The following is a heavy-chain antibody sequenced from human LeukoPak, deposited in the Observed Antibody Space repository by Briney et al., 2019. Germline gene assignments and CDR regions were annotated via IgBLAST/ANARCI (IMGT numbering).Heavy chain of an antibody. D-gene: IGHD3-22*01. J-gene: IGHJ4*02. V-gene: IGHV3-74*01. CDR3: AKGEYYYDSSGFPY. Sequence: GGSLRLSCAASGFTFSNYWMHWVRQAPGKGLVWVSRINTDGSSTSYADSVKGRFTISRDNAKNSLYLQMNSLRAEDTALYYCAKGEYYYDSSGFPYWGQGTLVTVSS. CDR1: GFTFSNYW. CDR2: INTDGSST.